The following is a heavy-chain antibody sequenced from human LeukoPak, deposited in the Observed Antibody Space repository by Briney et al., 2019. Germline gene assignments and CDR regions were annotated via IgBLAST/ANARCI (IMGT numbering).Heavy chain of an antibody. CDR2: ISYDGSNK. CDR1: GFTFSSYG. D-gene: IGHD3-10*01. Sequence: GGSLRLSCAASGFTFSSYGMHWVRRAPGKGLEWVAVISYDGSNKYYVDSVKGRFTISRDNSKNTLYLQMNSLRAEDTAVYYCAKDVGSGSYYRPLDYWGQGTLVTVSS. CDR3: AKDVGSGSYYRPLDY. V-gene: IGHV3-30*18. J-gene: IGHJ4*02.